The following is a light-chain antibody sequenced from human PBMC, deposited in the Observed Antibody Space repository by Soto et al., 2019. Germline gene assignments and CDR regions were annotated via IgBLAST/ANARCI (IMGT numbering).Light chain of an antibody. V-gene: IGKV4-1*01. Sequence: DIVMTQSPDSLAVSLGERATINCKSSQSVLYSSNNKNYLAWYQQKPGQPPKLLIYWASTRESGVPDRFSGSRSGTDFTLTISSLQAEDVAVYYYQQYYSTPGTFGQGTKVEIK. CDR1: QSVLYSSNNKNY. CDR3: QQYYSTPGT. J-gene: IGKJ1*01. CDR2: WAS.